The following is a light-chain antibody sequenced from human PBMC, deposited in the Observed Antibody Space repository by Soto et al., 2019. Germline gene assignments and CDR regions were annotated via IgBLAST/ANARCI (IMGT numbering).Light chain of an antibody. V-gene: IGKV3-20*01. CDR1: QSVGRNF. CDR2: EAS. Sequence: EIVLTQSPGTLSLSPGERATLSCRASQSVGRNFLAWFQQKPGQAPRLLIYEASNRATGTPDRFSGSGSGTDFTLSISRLEPEDVAVFYCHQYAAAPLTFGGGTRVEIK. CDR3: HQYAAAPLT. J-gene: IGKJ4*01.